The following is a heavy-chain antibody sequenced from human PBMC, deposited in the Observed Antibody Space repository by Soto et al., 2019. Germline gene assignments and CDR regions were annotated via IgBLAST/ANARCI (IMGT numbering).Heavy chain of an antibody. J-gene: IGHJ1*01. CDR2: LNDSGGT. D-gene: IGHD3-10*01. CDR3: ARGRGGVQH. Sequence: GPGPVGASETMSLTCAVYGGSFSGYYWIWIRQPPGKGPEWIGELNDSGGTNYNASLKSRVSISGDTSKNQFSLKLSFVTAADTAVYYWARGRGGVQHWGQGTLVTVSS. V-gene: IGHV4-34*01. CDR1: GGSFSGYY.